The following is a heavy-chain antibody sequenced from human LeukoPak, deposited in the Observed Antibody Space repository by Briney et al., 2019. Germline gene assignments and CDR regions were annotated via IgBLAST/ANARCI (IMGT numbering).Heavy chain of an antibody. Sequence: SETLSLTCTVSGGSISSSSYYWGWIRQPPGKGLEWIGSIYYSGSTYYNPSLKSRVTISVDTSKNQFSLKLSSVTAADTAVYYCARQWPPYGDYYMDVWGKGTTVTISS. D-gene: IGHD4-17*01. J-gene: IGHJ6*03. CDR3: ARQWPPYGDYYMDV. CDR2: IYYSGST. CDR1: GGSISSSSYY. V-gene: IGHV4-39*01.